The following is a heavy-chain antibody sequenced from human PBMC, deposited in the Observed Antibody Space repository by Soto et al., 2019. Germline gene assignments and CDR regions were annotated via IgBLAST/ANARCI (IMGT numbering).Heavy chain of an antibody. V-gene: IGHV1-18*01. Sequence: QVRLVQSGAEVKKPGASVKVSCKASGYTFTSYGISWVRQAPGQGLAWMGWISAYNGNTNYAQKLQGRVTMTTDTSTSTASMELRSLTSDDTAVYYCARESSSSCHDYWGQGTLVNGSS. CDR1: GYTFTSYG. CDR3: ARESSSSCHDY. CDR2: ISAYNGNT. D-gene: IGHD6-13*01. J-gene: IGHJ4*02.